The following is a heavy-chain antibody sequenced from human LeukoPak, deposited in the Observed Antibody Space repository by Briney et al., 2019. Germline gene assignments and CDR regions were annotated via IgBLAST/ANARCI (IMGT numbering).Heavy chain of an antibody. V-gene: IGHV1-2*06. CDR3: ARQADYLDNSGHYYVGGLNP. J-gene: IGHJ5*02. CDR2: INADSGGT. CDR1: RYIFTGFN. Sequence: AASVKVSCKASRYIFTGFNFHWVRQAPGQGLEWMGRINADSGGTDLAQKFQGRITMTRDTSVSTTYMELTGLISDDTAIYYRARQADYLDNSGHYYVGGLNPWGRGTLVTVSS. D-gene: IGHD3-22*01.